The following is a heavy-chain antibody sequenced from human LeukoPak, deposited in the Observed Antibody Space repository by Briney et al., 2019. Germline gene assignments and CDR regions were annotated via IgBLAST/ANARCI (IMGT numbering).Heavy chain of an antibody. CDR1: GYTFTGYY. CDR3: ARDRSYYDILTGYLTLAIFDY. CDR2: INPNSGGT. V-gene: IGHV1-2*02. J-gene: IGHJ4*02. Sequence: GASVKVSCKASGYTFTGYYMHWVRQAPGQGLEWMGWINPNSGGTNYAQKFQGRVTMTRDTSISTAYMELSRLRSDDTAVYYCARDRSYYDILTGYLTLAIFDYWGQGTLVTVSP. D-gene: IGHD3-9*01.